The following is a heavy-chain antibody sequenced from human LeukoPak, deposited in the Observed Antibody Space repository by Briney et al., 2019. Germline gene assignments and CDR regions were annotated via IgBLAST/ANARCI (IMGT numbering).Heavy chain of an antibody. J-gene: IGHJ4*02. Sequence: GGSLRLSCAASGFTFSDYTMNWVRQAPGKGLEWVSFIGRSGTTIYYADSVKGRFTCSRDNAKNSLYLQMNSMMVADTAVYFCARDLGDGEYFFDFWGQGTLVSVSS. D-gene: IGHD3-10*01. CDR2: IGRSGTTI. V-gene: IGHV3-48*03. CDR3: ARDLGDGEYFFDF. CDR1: GFTFSDYT.